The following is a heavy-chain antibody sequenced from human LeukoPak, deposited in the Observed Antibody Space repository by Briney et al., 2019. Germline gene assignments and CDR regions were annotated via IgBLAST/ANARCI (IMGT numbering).Heavy chain of an antibody. J-gene: IGHJ6*02. D-gene: IGHD6-6*01. Sequence: PGGSLRLSCAASGFTVSSNYMSWVRQAPGKGLGWVSVIYSGGSTYYADSVKGRFTISRDNSKNTLYLQMNSLRAEDTAVYYCARVAARPRYYYYYGMDVWGQGTTVTVSS. CDR3: ARVAARPRYYYYYGMDV. V-gene: IGHV3-53*01. CDR1: GFTVSSNY. CDR2: IYSGGST.